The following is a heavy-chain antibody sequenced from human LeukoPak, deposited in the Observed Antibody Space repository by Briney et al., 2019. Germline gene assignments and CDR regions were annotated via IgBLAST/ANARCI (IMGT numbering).Heavy chain of an antibody. CDR3: ARAHNGIVASIDY. V-gene: IGHV4-59*01. D-gene: IGHD6-13*01. J-gene: IGHJ4*02. CDR2: IYYSGST. Sequence: SETLSLTCTVSGGSISSYYWSWIRQPPGKGLEWIGYIYYSGSTNYNPSLKSRVTISVDTSKNQFSLKLSSVTAADTAVYYCARAHNGIVASIDYGGQGTLLTVS. CDR1: GGSISSYY.